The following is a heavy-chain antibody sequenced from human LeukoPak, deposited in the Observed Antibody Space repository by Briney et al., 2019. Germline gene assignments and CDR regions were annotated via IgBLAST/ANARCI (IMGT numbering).Heavy chain of an antibody. J-gene: IGHJ6*03. CDR2: IYTSGST. CDR3: ARYYYDSSGYYPNSYYYYYYMDV. V-gene: IGHV4-4*07. Sequence: SETLSLTCTVSGGSISSYYWSWIRQPAGKGLEWIGRIYTSGSTNYNPSLKSRVTISVDTSKNQFSLKLSSVTAADTAVYYCARYYYDSSGYYPNSYYYYYYMDVWGKGTTVTVSS. D-gene: IGHD3-22*01. CDR1: GGSISSYY.